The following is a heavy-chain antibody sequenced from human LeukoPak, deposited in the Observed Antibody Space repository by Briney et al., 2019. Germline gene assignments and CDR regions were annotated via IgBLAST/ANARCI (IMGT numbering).Heavy chain of an antibody. CDR1: GFTFSDHY. Sequence: GGSLRLSCAASGFTFSDHYMDWVRQAPGKGLEWVGRIKHKAHSYTTEYAASVKGRFTISKDDSKSSLYLQMNSLKIEDTAVYYCAQFAKGGWGQGTLVTVSS. D-gene: IGHD2-21*01. V-gene: IGHV3-72*01. CDR3: AQFAKGG. J-gene: IGHJ4*02. CDR2: IKHKAHSYTT.